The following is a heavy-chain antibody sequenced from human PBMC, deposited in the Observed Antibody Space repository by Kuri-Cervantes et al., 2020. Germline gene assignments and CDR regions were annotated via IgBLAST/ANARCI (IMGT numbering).Heavy chain of an antibody. D-gene: IGHD4-17*01. CDR3: ARDSPYYGDGIG. CDR1: GYTFADYV. CDR2: INAGNGKT. Sequence: ASVKVSCKASGYTFADYVIHWVRQAPGHRLEWMGWINAGNGKTKYSQNFEVRVNITRDTSASTVYMELSSLRSEDTAVYYCARDSPYYGDGIGWGQGTLVTVSS. J-gene: IGHJ1*01. V-gene: IGHV1-3*01.